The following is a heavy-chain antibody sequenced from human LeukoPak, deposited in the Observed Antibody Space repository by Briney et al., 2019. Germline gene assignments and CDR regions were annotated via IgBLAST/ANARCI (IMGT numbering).Heavy chain of an antibody. Sequence: SETLSLTCTVSGGSISSHYYWIWIRQPPGKGLEWIGSTYYSGSTYYNPSLKSRVTISVDTSKNQFSLKLSSLTAAETAVYYCARQYGSGSAYTPVVDLWGQGTLVTVSS. V-gene: IGHV4-39*01. CDR1: GGSISSHYY. CDR3: ARQYGSGSAYTPVVDL. CDR2: TYYSGST. J-gene: IGHJ4*02. D-gene: IGHD3-10*01.